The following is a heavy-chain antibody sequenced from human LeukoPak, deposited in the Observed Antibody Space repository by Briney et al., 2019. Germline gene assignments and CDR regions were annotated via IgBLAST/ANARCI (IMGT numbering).Heavy chain of an antibody. J-gene: IGHJ3*02. CDR3: ARAGIVGGFHAFDI. D-gene: IGHD1-26*01. Sequence: GGTLRLSCGASGFTFSNYGMNWVRQAPGKGLEWVSSISSSSSYIYYADSVKGRFTISRDNAKNSLYLQMNSLRAEDTAVYYCARAGIVGGFHAFDIWGQGTMVTVSS. V-gene: IGHV3-21*01. CDR2: ISSSSSYI. CDR1: GFTFSNYG.